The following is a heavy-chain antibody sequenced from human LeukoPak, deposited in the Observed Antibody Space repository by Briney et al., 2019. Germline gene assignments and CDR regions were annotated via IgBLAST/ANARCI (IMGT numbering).Heavy chain of an antibody. D-gene: IGHD3-10*01. Sequence: SETLSLTCTVSGGSISSYYWSWIRQPPGKGLEWIGYIYYSGSTNYNPSLKSRVTISVDTSKNQFSLKLSSVTAADTAVYYCARQSGREFEYFQHWVQGTLVTVSS. CDR2: IYYSGST. CDR3: ARQSGREFEYFQH. V-gene: IGHV4-59*08. J-gene: IGHJ1*01. CDR1: GGSISSYY.